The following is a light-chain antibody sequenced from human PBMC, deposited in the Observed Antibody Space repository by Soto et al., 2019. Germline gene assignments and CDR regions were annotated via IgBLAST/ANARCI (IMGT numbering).Light chain of an antibody. Sequence: IVIPQSPATRSVYLRQRATQSSRASQSVSRYSAWYQQKPGQAPRLLIYDASNRATGIPARFSGSGSGTDFTLTISSLEPEDFAVYYCQHRSNWPLTFGGGTKVDIK. V-gene: IGKV3-11*01. CDR2: DAS. CDR1: QSVSRY. CDR3: QHRSNWPLT. J-gene: IGKJ4*01.